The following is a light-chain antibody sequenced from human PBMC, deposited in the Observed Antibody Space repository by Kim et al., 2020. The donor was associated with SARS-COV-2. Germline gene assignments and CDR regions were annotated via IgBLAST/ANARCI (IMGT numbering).Light chain of an antibody. J-gene: IGLJ3*02. CDR2: GNS. Sequence: QSVLTQPPSVSGAPGQRVTISCTGSSSNIGAGYDVHWYQQLPGTAPKLLIYGNSNRPSGVPDRFSGSKSATSASLAITGLQAEDEADYYCQSYDSSLRGWVFGGGTQLTVL. CDR1: SSNIGAGYD. CDR3: QSYDSSLRGWV. V-gene: IGLV1-40*01.